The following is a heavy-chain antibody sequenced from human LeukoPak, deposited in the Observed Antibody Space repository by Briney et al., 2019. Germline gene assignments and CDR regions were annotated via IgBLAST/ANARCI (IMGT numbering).Heavy chain of an antibody. CDR1: GFTFSDYY. D-gene: IGHD2-15*01. J-gene: IGHJ4*02. Sequence: GGSLRLSCAASGFTFSDYYMSWVRQAPGKGLEWVARFKSKADGGTTDYAAPVQGRFTVSRDDSKNMVWLQISRLKTEDTAIYYCVRGGSAFDYWGQGTLVTVSS. CDR2: FKSKADGGTT. CDR3: VRGGSAFDY. V-gene: IGHV3-15*01.